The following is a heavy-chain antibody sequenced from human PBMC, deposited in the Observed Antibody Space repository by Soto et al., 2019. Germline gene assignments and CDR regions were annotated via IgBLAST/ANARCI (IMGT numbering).Heavy chain of an antibody. D-gene: IGHD6-19*01. J-gene: IGHJ3*02. Sequence: QVQLVQSGAEVKKPGASVKVSCKASGYTFTTYSMHWVRQAPGQRLEWMGWMNPLNGDTKYSQRFQGRLTIIRDTSASEAYMELSSLRSEDTAIYYCARGNSGAFDIWGQGTMVTVSS. CDR2: MNPLNGDT. V-gene: IGHV1-3*01. CDR1: GYTFTTYS. CDR3: ARGNSGAFDI.